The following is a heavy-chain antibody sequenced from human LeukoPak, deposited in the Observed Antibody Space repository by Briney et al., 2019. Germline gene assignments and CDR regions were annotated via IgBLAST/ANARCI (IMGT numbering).Heavy chain of an antibody. V-gene: IGHV1-69*05. CDR2: IIPIFGTA. J-gene: IGHJ4*02. Sequence: ASVKVSCKASGGTFSSYAISWVRQAPGQGLEWMGGIIPIFGTANSAQKFQGRVTIATGQSTSTAYMELSSLRSEDTAVYYCARDLVGNYGSGSYYSPFDYWGQGTMVTVSS. D-gene: IGHD3-10*01. CDR3: ARDLVGNYGSGSYYSPFDY. CDR1: GGTFSSYA.